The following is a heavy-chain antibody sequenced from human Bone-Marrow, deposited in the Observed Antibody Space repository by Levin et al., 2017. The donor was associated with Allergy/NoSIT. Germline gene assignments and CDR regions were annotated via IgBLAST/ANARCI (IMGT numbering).Heavy chain of an antibody. CDR3: ARGDDVLTDGMDV. CDR2: INPNSGGS. CDR1: GYTFSGYY. V-gene: IGHV1-2*02. Sequence: GESLKISCKASGYTFSGYYIYWVRQAPGQGLEYMGWINPNSGGSKYVQKFQGRVTMTRDRPISTAYMELSSLRFDDTAVYYCARGDDVLTDGMDVWGQGTTVTVSS. D-gene: IGHD3-9*01. J-gene: IGHJ6*02.